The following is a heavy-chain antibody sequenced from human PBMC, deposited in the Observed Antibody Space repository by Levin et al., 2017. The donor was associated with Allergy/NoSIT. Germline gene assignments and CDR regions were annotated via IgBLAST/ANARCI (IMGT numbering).Heavy chain of an antibody. Sequence: GGSLRLSCAASGFTFSSYAMHWVRQAPGKGLEWVAVISYDGSNKYYADSVKGRFTISRDNSKNTLYLQMNSLRAEDTAVYYCARGLHYYDSSGYYSEDYWGQGTLVTVSS. V-gene: IGHV3-30*04. D-gene: IGHD3-22*01. CDR1: GFTFSSYA. CDR2: ISYDGSNK. J-gene: IGHJ4*02. CDR3: ARGLHYYDSSGYYSEDY.